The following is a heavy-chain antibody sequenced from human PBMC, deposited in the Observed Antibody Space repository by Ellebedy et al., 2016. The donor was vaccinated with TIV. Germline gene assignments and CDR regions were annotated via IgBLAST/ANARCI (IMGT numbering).Heavy chain of an antibody. Sequence: MPSETLSLTCAVYGGSFSGYYWRLIRQPPGKGLEWFGEINHSGRPNYNPSLKRRVTVSVDTSKNQFSLKLSSVTAADTAVYYCARGYYYANYFDYWGQGTLVTVSS. J-gene: IGHJ4*02. D-gene: IGHD3-10*01. CDR2: INHSGRP. CDR1: GGSFSGYY. CDR3: ARGYYYANYFDY. V-gene: IGHV4-34*01.